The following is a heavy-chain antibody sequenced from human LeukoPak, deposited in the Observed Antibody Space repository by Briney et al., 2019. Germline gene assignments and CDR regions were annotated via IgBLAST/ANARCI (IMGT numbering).Heavy chain of an antibody. V-gene: IGHV3-21*01. J-gene: IGHJ5*02. CDR1: GFTFSSYA. CDR2: ISSSSSYI. CDR3: ARDLYYYGSGSHNLLDP. Sequence: GGSLRLSCAASGFTFSSYAMSWVRQAPGKGLEWVSSISSSSSYIYYADSVKGRFTISRDNAKNSLYLQMNSLRAEDTAVYYCARDLYYYGSGSHNLLDPWGQGTLVTVSS. D-gene: IGHD3-10*01.